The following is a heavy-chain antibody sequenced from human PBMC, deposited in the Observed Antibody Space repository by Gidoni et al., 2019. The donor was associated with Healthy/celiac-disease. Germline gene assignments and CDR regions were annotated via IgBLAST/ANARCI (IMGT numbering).Heavy chain of an antibody. V-gene: IGHV4-39*01. J-gene: IGHJ4*02. CDR3: ARDYYYDSSGFFDY. Sequence: QLQLQESGPGLVLPSETLSLTCTGSGGSISISSYYWGWIRQPPGKGLGWIGSIYYSGSTYYNPSLKSRVTISVDTYKNQFSLKLSSVNAADTAVYYCARDYYYDSSGFFDYWGQGTLVTVSS. CDR2: IYYSGST. CDR1: GGSISISSYY. D-gene: IGHD3-22*01.